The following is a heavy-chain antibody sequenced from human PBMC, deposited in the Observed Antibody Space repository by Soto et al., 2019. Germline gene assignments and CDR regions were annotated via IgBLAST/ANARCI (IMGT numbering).Heavy chain of an antibody. CDR2: INPNSGGT. CDR1: GYTFTGYY. CDR3: ARDVRMITFGGVIAPDAFDI. V-gene: IGHV1-2*04. Sequence: GASVKVSCKASGYTFTGYYMHWVRQAPGQGLEWMGWINPNSGGTNYAQKFQGWVTMTRDTSISTAYMELSRLRSDDTAVYYCARDVRMITFGGVIAPDAFDIWGQGTMVTVSS. J-gene: IGHJ3*02. D-gene: IGHD3-16*02.